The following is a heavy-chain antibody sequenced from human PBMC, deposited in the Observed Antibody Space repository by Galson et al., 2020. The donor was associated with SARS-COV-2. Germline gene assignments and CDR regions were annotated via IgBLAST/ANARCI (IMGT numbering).Heavy chain of an antibody. Sequence: GESLKISCKGSGYSFTSYWIGWVRQMPGKGLEWMGIIYPGDSDTRYSPSFQGQVTISADKSISTAYLQWSSLKASDTAMYYGARLGRWSSGWPVDFDYWGQGTLVTVSS. CDR1: GYSFTSYW. J-gene: IGHJ4*02. D-gene: IGHD6-19*01. CDR2: IYPGDSDT. V-gene: IGHV5-51*01. CDR3: ARLGRWSSGWPVDFDY.